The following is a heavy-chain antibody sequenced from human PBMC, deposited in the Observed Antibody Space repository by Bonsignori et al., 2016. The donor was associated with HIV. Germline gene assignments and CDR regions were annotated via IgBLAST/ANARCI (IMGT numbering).Heavy chain of an antibody. V-gene: IGHV3-48*03. Sequence: VRQAPGKGLEWVSYISSSSSTIYYADSVKGRFAISRDNAKNSLYLQMNSLRAEDTAVYYCARGGPVVPNDYWGQGTLVTVSS. D-gene: IGHD2-21*01. J-gene: IGHJ4*02. CDR2: ISSSSSTI. CDR3: ARGGPVVPNDY.